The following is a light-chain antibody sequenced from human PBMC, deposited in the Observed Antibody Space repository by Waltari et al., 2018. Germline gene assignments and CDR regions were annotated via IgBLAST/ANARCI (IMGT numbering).Light chain of an antibody. J-gene: IGKJ1*01. CDR1: QSVSRY. V-gene: IGKV3-20*01. CDR2: DAS. CDR3: QKYGSLPAT. Sequence: EIVLTQSPGTLSLSPGERATLSCRASQSVSRYLVWYQQKPGQAPRLLIYDASTRATGIPDRFSGSGSGTDFSLTISRLEPEDFAVYYCQKYGSLPATFGQGTKVEIK.